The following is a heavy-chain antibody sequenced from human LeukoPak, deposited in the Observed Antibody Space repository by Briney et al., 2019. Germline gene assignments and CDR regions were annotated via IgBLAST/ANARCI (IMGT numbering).Heavy chain of an antibody. CDR2: ISYDGSNK. D-gene: IGHD3-3*01. CDR3: AKNVGVVRNTVAPTDY. J-gene: IGHJ4*02. CDR1: GFTFSSYG. V-gene: IGHV3-30*18. Sequence: GGSLRLSCAASGFTFSSYGMHWVRQAPGKGLEWVAVISYDGSNKYYADSVKGRFTISRDNSKNTLYLQMNGLRAEDTAVYYCAKNVGVVRNTVAPTDYWGQGTLVTVSS.